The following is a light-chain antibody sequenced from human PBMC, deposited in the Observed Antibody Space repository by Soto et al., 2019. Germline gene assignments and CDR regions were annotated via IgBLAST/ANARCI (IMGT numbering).Light chain of an antibody. Sequence: DIQMTQSPSTLSASVGDRVTITCRASQSIDTWLAWHQQKPGQVPKLLISKASSLESGVPSRFSGSGSGTEFTLTISSLQPDDSATYYCQQYHRYSTFGQGTKVDIK. V-gene: IGKV1-5*03. J-gene: IGKJ1*01. CDR1: QSIDTW. CDR2: KAS. CDR3: QQYHRYST.